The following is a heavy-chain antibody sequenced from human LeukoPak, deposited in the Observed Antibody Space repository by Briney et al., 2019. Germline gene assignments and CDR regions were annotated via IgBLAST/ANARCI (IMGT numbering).Heavy chain of an antibody. CDR2: INPNSGGT. J-gene: IGHJ4*02. CDR3: ARVRPRYGDYFDY. Sequence: VASVTVSCKTSGYTFTTYYMHWVRQAPGQGLEWLGRINPNSGGTNYAQKFQGRVTMTRDTSIGTVYMELSRLRFDDTAVYYCARVRPRYGDYFDYWGQGTLVTVSS. V-gene: IGHV1-2*06. D-gene: IGHD4-17*01. CDR1: GYTFTTYY.